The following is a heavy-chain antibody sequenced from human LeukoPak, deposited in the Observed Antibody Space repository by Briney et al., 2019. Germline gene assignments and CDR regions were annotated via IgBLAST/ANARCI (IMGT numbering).Heavy chain of an antibody. V-gene: IGHV3-30*03. CDR2: ISYDGSNK. D-gene: IGHD2-15*01. CDR1: GFTFSSYG. Sequence: GGPLRLSCAASGFTFSSYGMHWVRQAPGKGLEWVAVISYDGSNKYYADSVKGRFTISRDNSKNTLYLQMNSLRAEDTAVYYCEVVVAATPYAFDIWGQGTMVTVSS. J-gene: IGHJ3*02. CDR3: EVVVAATPYAFDI.